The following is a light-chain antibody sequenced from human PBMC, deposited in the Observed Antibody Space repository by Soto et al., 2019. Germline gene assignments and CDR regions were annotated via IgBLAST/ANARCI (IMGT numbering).Light chain of an antibody. J-gene: IGLJ1*01. CDR3: SSYTSISTHV. V-gene: IGLV2-14*01. CDR1: SSDVGAYKY. Sequence: QSALTQPASVSGSPGQSITISCTGTSSDVGAYKYVSWYQQHPGKVPKLMIYDVSNRPSGVSDRFSGSKSGNTASLTISGLQPEDEADYYCSSYTSISTHVFGTGTKVTVL. CDR2: DVS.